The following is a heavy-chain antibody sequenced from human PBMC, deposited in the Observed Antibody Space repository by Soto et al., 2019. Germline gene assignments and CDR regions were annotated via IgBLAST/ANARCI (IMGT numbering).Heavy chain of an antibody. J-gene: IGHJ6*03. Sequence: SQTLSLTYAISGDSVSSNSAAWNWIRQSPSRGLEWLGRTYYRSKWYNDYAVSVKSRITINPDTSKNQFSLQLNSVTPEDTAVYYCARFMYSSSWPDYYYYYMDVWGKGTTVTVSS. CDR1: GDSVSSNSAA. V-gene: IGHV6-1*01. D-gene: IGHD6-13*01. CDR2: TYYRSKWYN. CDR3: ARFMYSSSWPDYYYYYMDV.